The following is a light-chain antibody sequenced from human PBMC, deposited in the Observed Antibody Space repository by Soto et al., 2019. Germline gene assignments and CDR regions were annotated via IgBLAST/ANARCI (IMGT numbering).Light chain of an antibody. CDR1: SSDVGGYND. CDR3: SSHAGSNSYAV. V-gene: IGLV2-8*01. J-gene: IGLJ2*01. Sequence: QSALTQPPSASGSPGQSVTISCTGTSSDVGGYNDVSWYQQYPAKAPKLLIYEVSKRPSGVPDRFSGSKSGNTASLTVSGLQAEDEADYFCSSHAGSNSYAVFGGGTQLTVL. CDR2: EVS.